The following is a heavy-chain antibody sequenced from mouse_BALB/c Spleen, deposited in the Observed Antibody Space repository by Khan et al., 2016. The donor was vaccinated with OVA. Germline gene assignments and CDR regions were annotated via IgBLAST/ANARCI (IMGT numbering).Heavy chain of an antibody. V-gene: IGHV5-6-3*01. CDR2: INSNGGST. CDR3: ARMARTIN. Sequence: EVELVESGGGLVQPGGSLKLSCAASGFTFSSYGMSWVRQTPDKRLELVATINSNGGSTYYPDSVTGRFTISRDNAKNTLYLQMSSLKSEDTAMYYGARMARTINWGQGTTLTVSS. J-gene: IGHJ2*01. CDR1: GFTFSSYG.